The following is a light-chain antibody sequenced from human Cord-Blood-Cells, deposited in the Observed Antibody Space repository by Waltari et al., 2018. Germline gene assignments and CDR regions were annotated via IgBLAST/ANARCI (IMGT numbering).Light chain of an antibody. V-gene: IGLV2-23*01. Sequence: QSALTQPASVSGSPGQSITISCTGTSHDVGSYNLVSWYQQHPGKAPKLMIYEGSKRTSGVSNRFSGSKSGNTASLTISGLQAEDEADYYCCSYAGSSTLVFGGGTKLTVL. J-gene: IGLJ3*02. CDR3: CSYAGSSTLV. CDR1: SHDVGSYNL. CDR2: EGS.